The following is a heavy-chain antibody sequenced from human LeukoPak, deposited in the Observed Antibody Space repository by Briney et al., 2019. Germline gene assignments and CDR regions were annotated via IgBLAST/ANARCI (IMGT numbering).Heavy chain of an antibody. CDR3: ASTGSSSSWYVRGTYDY. CDR1: GFTFSSYW. Sequence: GGSLRLSCAASGFTFSSYWMSWVRQAPGKGLEWVANIKQDGSEKYYVDSVKGRFTISRDNAKNSLYLQMNSLRAEDTAVYYCASTGSSSSWYVRGTYDYWGQGPLVTVSS. CDR2: IKQDGSEK. D-gene: IGHD6-13*01. V-gene: IGHV3-7*01. J-gene: IGHJ4*02.